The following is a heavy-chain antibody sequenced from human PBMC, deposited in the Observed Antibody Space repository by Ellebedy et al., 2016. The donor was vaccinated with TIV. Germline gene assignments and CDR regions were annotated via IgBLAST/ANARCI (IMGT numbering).Heavy chain of an antibody. Sequence: SLKISCAASGFTFDDYAMHWVRQAPGKGLEWVSGISWNSGSIGYADSVKGRFTISRDNAKNSLYLQMNSLRAEDTAVYYCARDQDYSFDYWGQGTLVTVSS. CDR2: ISWNSGSI. CDR3: ARDQDYSFDY. V-gene: IGHV3-9*01. D-gene: IGHD3/OR15-3a*01. J-gene: IGHJ4*02. CDR1: GFTFDDYA.